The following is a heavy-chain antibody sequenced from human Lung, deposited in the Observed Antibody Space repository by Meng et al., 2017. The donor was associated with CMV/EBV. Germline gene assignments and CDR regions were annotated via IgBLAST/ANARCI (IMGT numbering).Heavy chain of an antibody. D-gene: IGHD4/OR15-4a*01. CDR3: ARDVDSGAADY. Sequence: SVXVSCKASGYTFTDFYIHWLRRAPGRGPEWVGWINPKSGGTNYAQKFEGRVTMTTDTSTRTVYLEIDRLRIDDTAMYYCARDVDSGAADYWGQGTLVNVYS. J-gene: IGHJ4*02. CDR1: GYTFTDFY. V-gene: IGHV1-2*02. CDR2: INPKSGGT.